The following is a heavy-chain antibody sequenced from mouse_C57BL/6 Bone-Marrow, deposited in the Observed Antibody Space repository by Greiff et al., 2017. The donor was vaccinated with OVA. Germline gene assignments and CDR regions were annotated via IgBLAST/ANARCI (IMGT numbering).Heavy chain of an antibody. Sequence: VQLQESGAELVRPGASVTLSCKASGYTFTDYEMHWVKQTPVHGLEWIGAIDPETGGTAYNQKFKGKAILTADKSSSTAYMELRSLTSEDFAVYYCTRCAAMDYWGQGTSVTVSS. J-gene: IGHJ4*01. CDR1: GYTFTDYE. CDR3: TRCAAMDY. CDR2: IDPETGGT. V-gene: IGHV1-15*01.